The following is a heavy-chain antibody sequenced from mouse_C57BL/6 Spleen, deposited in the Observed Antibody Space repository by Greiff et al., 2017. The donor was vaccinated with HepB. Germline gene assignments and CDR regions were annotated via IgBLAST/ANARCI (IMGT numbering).Heavy chain of an antibody. J-gene: IGHJ4*01. CDR2: IYPGDGDT. CDR1: GYAFSSSW. CDR3: VTVYYYAMDY. V-gene: IGHV1-82*01. Sequence: VQRVESGPELVKPGASVKISCKASGYAFSSSWMNWVKQRPGKGLEWIGRIYPGDGDTNYNGKFKGKATLTADKSSSTAYMQLSSLTSEDSAVYFCVTVYYYAMDYWGQGTSVTVSS. D-gene: IGHD2-10*02.